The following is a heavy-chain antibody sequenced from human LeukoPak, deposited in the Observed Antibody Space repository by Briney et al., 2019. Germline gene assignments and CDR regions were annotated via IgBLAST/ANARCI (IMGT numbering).Heavy chain of an antibody. D-gene: IGHD3-10*01. J-gene: IGHJ6*03. CDR1: GGSISSGSYY. V-gene: IGHV4-61*02. Sequence: SETLSLTCTVSGGSISSGSYYWSWIRQPAGKGLEWIGRIYTSGSTNYSPSLKSRVTISVDTSKNQFSLKLSSVTAADTAVYYCARESYGSRSYDYYYYYMDVWGKGTTVTVFS. CDR3: ARESYGSRSYDYYYYYMDV. CDR2: IYTSGST.